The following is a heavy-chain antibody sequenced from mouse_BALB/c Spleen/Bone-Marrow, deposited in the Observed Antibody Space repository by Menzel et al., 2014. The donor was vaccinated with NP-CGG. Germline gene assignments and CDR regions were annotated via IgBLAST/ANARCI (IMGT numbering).Heavy chain of an antibody. Sequence: VKLAESGAELVRPGSSVKISCKASGYPFSSYWMNWVKQRPGQGLEWIGQIYPGDGETNYNGKFKGNATLTADKSSSTAYMQLISLTSEDSAVYFCARKYGDYWGQGTTLTVSS. D-gene: IGHD2-10*02. CDR3: ARKYGDY. CDR1: GYPFSSYW. CDR2: IYPGDGET. J-gene: IGHJ2*01. V-gene: IGHV1-80*01.